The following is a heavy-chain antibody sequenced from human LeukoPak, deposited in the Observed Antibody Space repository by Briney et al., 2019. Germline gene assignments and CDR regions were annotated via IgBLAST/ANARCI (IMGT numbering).Heavy chain of an antibody. CDR3: AREAGNFEIDY. CDR2: MNPNSGNT. V-gene: IGHV1-8*01. Sequence: ASVKVSCKASGYTFISYDINWVRQATGQGLEWMGWMNPNSGNTGYAQKFQGRVTMTRNTSITTAYMELSSLRSEDTAVYYCAREAGNFEIDYWGQGTLVTVSS. D-gene: IGHD4-23*01. CDR1: GYTFISYD. J-gene: IGHJ4*02.